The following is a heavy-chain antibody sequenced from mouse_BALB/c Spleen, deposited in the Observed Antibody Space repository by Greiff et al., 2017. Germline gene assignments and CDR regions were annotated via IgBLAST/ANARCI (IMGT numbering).Heavy chain of an antibody. CDR3: ARMSDGNYVFAMDY. Sequence: QVTLQESGPGILQPSQTLSLTCSFSGFSLSTSGMGVGWIRQPSGKGLEWLAHIWWDDDKRYNPALKSRLTISKDTSSNQVFLKIASVDTADTATYYCARMSDGNYVFAMDYWGQGTSVTVSS. CDR1: GFSLSTSGMG. V-gene: IGHV8-8*01. CDR2: IWWDDDK. J-gene: IGHJ4*01. D-gene: IGHD2-1*01.